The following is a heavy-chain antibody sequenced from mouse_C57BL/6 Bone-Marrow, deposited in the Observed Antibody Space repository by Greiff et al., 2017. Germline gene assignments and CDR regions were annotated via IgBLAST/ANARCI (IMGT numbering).Heavy chain of an antibody. CDR1: GFNFKNTY. J-gene: IGHJ4*01. CDR2: IDPANGNT. V-gene: IGHV14-3*01. CDR3: ARGAMDY. Sequence: VQLQQSVAELVRPGASVKLSCTASGFNFKNTYMHWVKQRPEQGLEWIGRIDPANGNTKYAPKFQGKATITADTSSNTAYMQLSSLTSEDTAIYYCARGAMDYWGQGTSVTVSS.